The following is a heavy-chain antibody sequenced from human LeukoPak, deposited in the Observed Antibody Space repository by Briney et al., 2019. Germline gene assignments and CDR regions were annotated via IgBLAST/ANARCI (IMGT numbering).Heavy chain of an antibody. D-gene: IGHD1-26*01. V-gene: IGHV4-59*01. CDR2: IYYSGST. J-gene: IGHJ6*02. Sequence: SETLSLTCTVSGGSISSYYWSWIRQPPGKGLEWIGYIYYSGSTNYNPSLKSRVTISVDTSKNQFSLKLSSVTAADTAVYYCARGGSYEHYYYGMDVWGQGTTVTVSS. CDR3: ARGGSYEHYYYGMDV. CDR1: GGSISSYY.